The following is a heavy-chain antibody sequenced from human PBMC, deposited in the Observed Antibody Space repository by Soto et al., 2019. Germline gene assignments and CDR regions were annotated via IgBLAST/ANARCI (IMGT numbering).Heavy chain of an antibody. Sequence: EVHLLESGGGLVQPGGSLRLSCTASVFTFSSYAMTWVRQAPGRGLEGVSGSTASGGRTDYADSVKGRFTISRDNSKSTLYLQMNSLRAEDTAVYYCAKDTRYADYVRWFDSWGQGTLVTVSS. CDR2: STASGGRT. CDR3: AKDTRYADYVRWFDS. D-gene: IGHD4-17*01. CDR1: VFTFSSYA. J-gene: IGHJ5*01. V-gene: IGHV3-23*01.